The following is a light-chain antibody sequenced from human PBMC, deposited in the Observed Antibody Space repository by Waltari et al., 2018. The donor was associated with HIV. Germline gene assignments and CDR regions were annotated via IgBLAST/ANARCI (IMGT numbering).Light chain of an antibody. J-gene: IGLJ1*01. V-gene: IGLV2-14*01. Sequence: QSALTQPASVSGSPGQSITISCTGTSSDVGGYNSVSWYQQHPGNAPNLMIYDVSNRPSGVSNRFSGPKSGNTASLTISGLQAEDEADYYCSSYTSSSTLYVFGTGTKVTVL. CDR3: SSYTSSSTLYV. CDR1: SSDVGGYNS. CDR2: DVS.